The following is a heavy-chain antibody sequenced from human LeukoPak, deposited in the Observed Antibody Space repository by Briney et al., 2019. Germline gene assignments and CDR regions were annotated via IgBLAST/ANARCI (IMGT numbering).Heavy chain of an antibody. J-gene: IGHJ3*02. CDR2: INTNTGNP. CDR1: GYTFTSYA. Sequence: ASVKVSCKASGYTFTSYAMNWVRQAPGQGLEWMGWINTNTGNPTYAQGFTGRFVFSLDTSVSTAYLQISSLKAEDTAVYYCARAVAGLPQAGDAFDIWGQGTMVTVSS. V-gene: IGHV7-4-1*02. D-gene: IGHD6-19*01. CDR3: ARAVAGLPQAGDAFDI.